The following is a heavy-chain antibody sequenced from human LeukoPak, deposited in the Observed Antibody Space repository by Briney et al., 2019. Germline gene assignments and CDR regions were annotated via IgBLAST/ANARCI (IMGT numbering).Heavy chain of an antibody. Sequence: SGTLSLTCGVSGGSIGITNYWSWVRQAPGKGLEWIGEISHDGTTNYNSSLRSRVAMSLDRANNQFSLRLTSVTAADTAVYYCTRENRPFCPFAYWGQGVLVTVSS. V-gene: IGHV4-4*02. J-gene: IGHJ4*02. CDR2: ISHDGTT. D-gene: IGHD2/OR15-2a*01. CDR1: GGSIGITNY. CDR3: TRENRPFCPFAY.